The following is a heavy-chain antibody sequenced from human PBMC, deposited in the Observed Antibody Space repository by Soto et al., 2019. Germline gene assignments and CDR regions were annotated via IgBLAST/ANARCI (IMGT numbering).Heavy chain of an antibody. D-gene: IGHD2-8*02. V-gene: IGHV3-30*03. CDR3: TGEVASGY. CDR1: GFTLSSKG. J-gene: IGHJ4*02. CDR2: ISRDGSTK. Sequence: QVQLVESGGGVVQPGRSLRLSCAASGFTLSSKGMHWVRQAPGKGLEWVAVISRDGSTKYYADSVKGRFTISRDNSKNTLYLEMNSLRADDTAVYYCTGEVASGYWGQGTLVTVSS.